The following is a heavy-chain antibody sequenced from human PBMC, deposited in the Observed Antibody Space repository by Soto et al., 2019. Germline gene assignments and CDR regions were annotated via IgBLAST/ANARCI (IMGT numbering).Heavy chain of an antibody. J-gene: IGHJ4*02. D-gene: IGHD6-19*01. V-gene: IGHV5-51*01. CDR1: VYIFNGYW. Sequence: PGESLKISCRGSVYIFNGYWIGWVRQLPGKGLEWMGVIYPGDSETIYSPSFRGQVIISADKSIRTAYLQWTSLKASDTGMYYCARREGTGWGYWGQGTQVTVSS. CDR2: IYPGDSET. CDR3: ARREGTGWGY.